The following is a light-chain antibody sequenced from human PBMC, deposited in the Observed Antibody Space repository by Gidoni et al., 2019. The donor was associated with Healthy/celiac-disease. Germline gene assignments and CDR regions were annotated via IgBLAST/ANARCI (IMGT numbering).Light chain of an antibody. CDR3: NSRDSSGNHPGP. Sequence: SSELTQDPAVSVALGQTVRITCQGDSLRSYYASWYQQKPGQAPVLVIYGKNNRPSGIPDRFSGSSSGNTASLTITGAQAEDEADYYCNSRDSSGNHPGPFGTGTKVTVL. J-gene: IGLJ1*01. V-gene: IGLV3-19*01. CDR1: SLRSYY. CDR2: GKN.